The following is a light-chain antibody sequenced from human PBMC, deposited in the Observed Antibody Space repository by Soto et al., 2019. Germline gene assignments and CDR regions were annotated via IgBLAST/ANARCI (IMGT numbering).Light chain of an antibody. CDR2: GAS. Sequence: EIVLTQPPGTLSLSPGERATLSCSASQSVSTNYLAWYQQKPRQAPMLLIYGASRRATGVPDRFSGSGSETDFPLTISRLEPEDFAVYYCQHYDSSPPVYTFGQGTKLEIK. CDR1: QSVSTNY. CDR3: QHYDSSPPVYT. V-gene: IGKV3-20*01. J-gene: IGKJ2*01.